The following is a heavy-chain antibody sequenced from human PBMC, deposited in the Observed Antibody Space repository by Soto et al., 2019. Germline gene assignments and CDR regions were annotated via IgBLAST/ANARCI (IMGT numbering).Heavy chain of an antibody. CDR2: ISAYNVNT. V-gene: IGHV1-18*04. Sequence: QVPLVQSGAEVKKPGASVKVSCKASGYTFTNYGITWVRQAPGQGLEWMGWISAYNVNTMYAQKFQGRVTMTTDTSTSTHYVELRSLRSDDTAVYYCARDVPAIAAAIKDVWGQGTLVTVSS. CDR1: GYTFTNYG. D-gene: IGHD6-6*01. J-gene: IGHJ4*03. CDR3: ARDVPAIAAAIKDV.